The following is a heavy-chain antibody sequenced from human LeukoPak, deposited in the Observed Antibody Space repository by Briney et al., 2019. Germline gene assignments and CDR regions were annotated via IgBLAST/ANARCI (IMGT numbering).Heavy chain of an antibody. CDR3: ARGHHYYDSSAYYY. Sequence: GGSLRLSCAASGVTFISYWMHWVRHAPGEGLVWVSRINSDGSTRSYAASVKGRFTISRDTAKNTLYLQMNRQRAHDTAVYYCARGHHYYDSSAYYYWGQGTLVTVSS. V-gene: IGHV3-74*01. J-gene: IGHJ4*02. CDR2: INSDGSTR. CDR1: GVTFISYW. D-gene: IGHD3-22*01.